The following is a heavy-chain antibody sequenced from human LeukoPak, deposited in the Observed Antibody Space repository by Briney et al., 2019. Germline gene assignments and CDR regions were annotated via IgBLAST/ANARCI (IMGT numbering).Heavy chain of an antibody. CDR3: AREVFEGQRQSDAFHV. CDR1: GFTFSSHW. V-gene: IGHV3-74*01. Sequence: TGGFLRLSCAASGFTFSSHWMHWVRQAPGEGLVWVSRVNGPGDWTHYADSVRGRFIISRDNAENTFSLQMNNLRAEDTAVYFCAREVFEGQRQSDAFHVWGQGTMVTVSS. CDR2: VNGPGDWT. D-gene: IGHD6-25*01. J-gene: IGHJ3*01.